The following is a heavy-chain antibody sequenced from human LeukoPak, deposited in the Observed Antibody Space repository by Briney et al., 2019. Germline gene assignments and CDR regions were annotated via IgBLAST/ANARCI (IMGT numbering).Heavy chain of an antibody. V-gene: IGHV3-7*01. J-gene: IGHJ4*02. CDR1: GFTFSSCW. CDR2: IKQDGTEK. Sequence: PGGSLRLSCAASGFTFSSCWMNWVRQAPGKGLEWVANIKQDGTEKYFVDSVKGRFTISRDNAKNSLYLQMNSLRAEDTAVYYCARDALMYSSGWHPSFDYWGQGTLVTVSS. D-gene: IGHD6-19*01. CDR3: ARDALMYSSGWHPSFDY.